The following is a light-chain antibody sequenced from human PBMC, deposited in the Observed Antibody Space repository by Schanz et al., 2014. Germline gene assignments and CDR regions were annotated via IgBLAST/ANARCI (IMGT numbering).Light chain of an antibody. CDR2: DAS. CDR3: HQRSDWQYS. CDR1: QSVSTTH. V-gene: IGKV3D-20*02. Sequence: EIVLTQSPGTLSLSPGERATFSCRASQSVSTTHLAWYQQKPGQAPRLLIYDASKRAPGIPARFSGSGSGTDFTLTISNLEPEDFAVYYCHQRSDWQYSFGQGTKL. J-gene: IGKJ2*03.